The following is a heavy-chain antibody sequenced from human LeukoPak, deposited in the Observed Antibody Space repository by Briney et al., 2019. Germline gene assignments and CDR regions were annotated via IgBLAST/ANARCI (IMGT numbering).Heavy chain of an antibody. CDR2: IYSGGTT. Sequence: GGSLRLSCAASGFTVSANYMNWVRQAPGKGLEWVSIIYSGGTTYYADSVKGRFTISRHSSKNTLYLQMNSLRAEDTAIYYCARGTYYFDSSGYYYYYYGMDVWGQGTSVTVSS. CDR1: GFTVSANY. V-gene: IGHV3-53*04. CDR3: ARGTYYFDSSGYYYYYYGMDV. J-gene: IGHJ6*02. D-gene: IGHD3-22*01.